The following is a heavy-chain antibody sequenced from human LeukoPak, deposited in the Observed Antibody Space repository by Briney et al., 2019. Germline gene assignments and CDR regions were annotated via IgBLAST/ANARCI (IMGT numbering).Heavy chain of an antibody. CDR2: ISYDGSNK. V-gene: IGHV3-30*18. D-gene: IGHD1-26*01. CDR1: GFSVRDYA. J-gene: IGHJ3*02. CDR3: AKDEPPIVGAIFGAFDI. Sequence: PGGSLRLSCAASGFSVRDYAMHWVRQAPGKGLEWVAVISYDGSNKYYADSVKGQFTISRDNSKNTLYLQMNSLRAEDTAVYYCAKDEPPIVGAIFGAFDIWGQGTMVTVSS.